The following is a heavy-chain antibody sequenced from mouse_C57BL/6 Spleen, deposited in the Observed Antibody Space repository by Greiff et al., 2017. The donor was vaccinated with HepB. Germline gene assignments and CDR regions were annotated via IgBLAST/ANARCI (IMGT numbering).Heavy chain of an antibody. CDR3: AKIYYDYDEGYYAMDY. Sequence: VESGGGLVKPGGSLKLSCAASGFTFSDYGMHWVRQAPEKGLEWVAYISSGSSTIYYADTVKGRFTISRDNAKNTLFLQMTSLRSEDTAMYYCAKIYYDYDEGYYAMDYWGQGTSVTVSS. J-gene: IGHJ4*01. D-gene: IGHD2-4*01. CDR1: GFTFSDYG. CDR2: ISSGSSTI. V-gene: IGHV5-17*01.